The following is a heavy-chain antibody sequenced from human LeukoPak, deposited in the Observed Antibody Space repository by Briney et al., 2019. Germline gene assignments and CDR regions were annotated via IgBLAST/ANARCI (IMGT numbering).Heavy chain of an antibody. Sequence: SETLSLTCTVSGGSISSSSYYWGWIRQPPGKGLEWIGSIYYSGSTYYNPSLKSRVTISVDTSKNQFSLKLSSVTAADTAVYYCAIGAEMGATTYWGQGTLVTVSS. CDR2: IYYSGST. D-gene: IGHD1-26*01. CDR1: GGSISSSSYY. V-gene: IGHV4-39*01. J-gene: IGHJ4*02. CDR3: AIGAEMGATTY.